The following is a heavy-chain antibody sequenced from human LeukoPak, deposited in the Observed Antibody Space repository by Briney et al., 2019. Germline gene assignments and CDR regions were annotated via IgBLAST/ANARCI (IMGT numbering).Heavy chain of an antibody. V-gene: IGHV4-59*01. CDR1: GGSINSYY. CDR2: IYNSGNT. Sequence: SETLSLTCTVSGGSINSYYWTWIRQPPGKGLEWIGNIYNSGNTNYNPSLKSRVTISVDTSKNQFSLKLNSVTAADTAVYYCARRGAGYCSGGSCYYFDYWGQGTLVTVSS. D-gene: IGHD2-15*01. CDR3: ARRGAGYCSGGSCYYFDY. J-gene: IGHJ4*02.